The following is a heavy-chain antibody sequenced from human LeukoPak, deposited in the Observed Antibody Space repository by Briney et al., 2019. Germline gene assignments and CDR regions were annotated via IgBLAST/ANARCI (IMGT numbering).Heavy chain of an antibody. CDR2: INPSGGST. Sequence: ASVKVSCKASGYTFTSNYMHWVRQAPGQGLEWMGIINPSGGSTSYAQKFQGRVTMTRDTSTSTVYMELSSLRSEDTAVYYCARVAYSSSSRREGDFDYWGQGTLVTVSS. J-gene: IGHJ4*02. CDR3: ARVAYSSSSRREGDFDY. CDR1: GYTFTSNY. V-gene: IGHV1-46*01. D-gene: IGHD6-6*01.